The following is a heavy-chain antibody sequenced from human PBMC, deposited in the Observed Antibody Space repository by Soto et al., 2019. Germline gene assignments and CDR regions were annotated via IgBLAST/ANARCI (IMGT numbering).Heavy chain of an antibody. Sequence: QVQLVQSGAEVKKPGASVKVSCKASGYTFTSYGISWVRQAPGQGLEWMGWISAYNGNTNYAQKLQGRVTMTTDSSTRTADMELRSLRTDDTAVYYCARDSGACGAAAYPDNFDFWGQGTLVTVSS. J-gene: IGHJ4*02. CDR1: GYTFTSYG. D-gene: IGHD2-2*01. CDR3: ARDSGACGAAAYPDNFDF. V-gene: IGHV1-18*01. CDR2: ISAYNGNT.